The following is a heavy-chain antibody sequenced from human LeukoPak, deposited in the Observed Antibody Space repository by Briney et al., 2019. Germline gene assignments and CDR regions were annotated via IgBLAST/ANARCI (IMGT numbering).Heavy chain of an antibody. D-gene: IGHD6-6*01. Sequence: SKTLSLTCAVYGGSFSGYYWSWIRQPPGKGLEWIGEINHSGSTNYNPSLKSRVTISVDTSKNQFSLKLSSVTAADTAVYYCAREGIAARPGDYWGQGTLVTVSS. V-gene: IGHV4-34*01. CDR2: INHSGST. J-gene: IGHJ4*02. CDR3: AREGIAARPGDY. CDR1: GGSFSGYY.